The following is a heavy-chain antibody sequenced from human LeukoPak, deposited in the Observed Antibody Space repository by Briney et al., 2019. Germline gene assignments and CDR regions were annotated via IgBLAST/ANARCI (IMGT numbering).Heavy chain of an antibody. V-gene: IGHV3-30-3*01. D-gene: IGHD3-22*01. CDR1: GFTFSSYA. CDR3: ARDLDYYDSSGHATLDY. Sequence: GGSLRLSCAASGFTFSSYAMHWVRQAPGKGLQWVAVISYDGSNKYYADSVKGRFTISRDNSKNTLYLQMNSLRAEDTAVYYCARDLDYYDSSGHATLDYWGQGTLVTVSS. CDR2: ISYDGSNK. J-gene: IGHJ4*02.